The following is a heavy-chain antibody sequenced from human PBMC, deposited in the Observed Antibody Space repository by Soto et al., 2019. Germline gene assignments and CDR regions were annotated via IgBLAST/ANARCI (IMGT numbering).Heavy chain of an antibody. V-gene: IGHV3-21*01. CDR1: GFTFSSYS. J-gene: IGHJ3*02. CDR2: ISSSSSYI. Sequence: PGGSLRLSCAASGFTFSSYSMNWVRQAPGKGLEWVSSISSSSSYIYYAESVKGRFTISRDNAKNSLYLQMNSLRAEDTAVYYCAIRPGSDDAFDIWGQGTMVTVSS. CDR3: AIRPGSDDAFDI. D-gene: IGHD3-10*01.